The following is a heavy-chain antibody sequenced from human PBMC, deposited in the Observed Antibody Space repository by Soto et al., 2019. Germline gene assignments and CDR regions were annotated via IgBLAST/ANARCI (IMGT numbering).Heavy chain of an antibody. Sequence: SETLSLTCTVSGDSISGGNYYWIWIRQHPGRGLEWIGYIYYTGTTHYSPSLQSRVTMSVDTSKNQISLTLTSLTPADTAVYFCARLYTYGYYHFDHWGQGTLVTVSS. J-gene: IGHJ4*02. CDR1: GDSISGGNYY. CDR3: ARLYTYGYYHFDH. V-gene: IGHV4-31*03. CDR2: IYYTGTT. D-gene: IGHD3-22*01.